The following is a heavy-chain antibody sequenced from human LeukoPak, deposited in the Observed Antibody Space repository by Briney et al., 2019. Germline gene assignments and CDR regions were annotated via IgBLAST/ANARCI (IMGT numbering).Heavy chain of an antibody. V-gene: IGHV4-38-2*02. Sequence: KPSETLSLTCTVSGYSISSGYYWGWIRQPPGKGLEWIGSIYHSGSTYYNPSLKSRVTISVDTSKNQFSLKLSSVTAADTAVYYCARLKQLFRAFDIWGQGTMVTVSS. CDR3: ARLKQLFRAFDI. J-gene: IGHJ3*02. CDR2: IYHSGST. CDR1: GYSISSGYY. D-gene: IGHD6-13*01.